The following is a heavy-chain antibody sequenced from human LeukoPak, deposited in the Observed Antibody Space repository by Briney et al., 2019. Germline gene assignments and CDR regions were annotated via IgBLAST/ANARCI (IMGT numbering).Heavy chain of an antibody. J-gene: IGHJ4*02. V-gene: IGHV3-23*01. CDR2: IRGGGGST. Sequence: GGSLRLSCAATGFTFRTYAMSWVRQAPGKGLEWVSAIRGGGGSTYYADSVKGRFTISRDNSKNTLFLQMNSLRAEDTAVYYCAKDRYCGGGTCYWSYFDYWGQGTLVTVSS. D-gene: IGHD2-15*01. CDR3: AKDRYCGGGTCYWSYFDY. CDR1: GFTFRTYA.